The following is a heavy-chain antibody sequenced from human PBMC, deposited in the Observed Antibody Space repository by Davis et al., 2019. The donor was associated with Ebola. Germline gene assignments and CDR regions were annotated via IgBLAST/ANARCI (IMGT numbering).Heavy chain of an antibody. CDR3: AREGRSGYSNWFDP. D-gene: IGHD3-22*01. Sequence: MPSETLSLTCAVYGGSFSGYYWSWIRQPLGKGLEWIGEINHSGRTSYNPSLKSRVTISVDTSKNQFSLKMSSVTAADTAVYYCAREGRSGYSNWFDPWGQGTLVTVSS. CDR2: INHSGRT. J-gene: IGHJ5*02. CDR1: GGSFSGYY. V-gene: IGHV4-34*01.